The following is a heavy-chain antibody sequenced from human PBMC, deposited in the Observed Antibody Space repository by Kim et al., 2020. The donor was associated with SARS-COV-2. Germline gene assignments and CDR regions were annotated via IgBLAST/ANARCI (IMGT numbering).Heavy chain of an antibody. D-gene: IGHD4-17*01. J-gene: IGHJ3*02. CDR1: GYTFTSYY. CDR3: ARDLLTTVTKIGAFDI. Sequence: ASVKVSCKASGYTFTSYYMHWVLQAPGQGLEWMGIINPSGGSTSYAQKFQGRVTMTRDTSTSTVYMELSSLRSEDTAVYYCARDLLTTVTKIGAFDIWGQGTMVTVSS. CDR2: INPSGGST. V-gene: IGHV1-46*01.